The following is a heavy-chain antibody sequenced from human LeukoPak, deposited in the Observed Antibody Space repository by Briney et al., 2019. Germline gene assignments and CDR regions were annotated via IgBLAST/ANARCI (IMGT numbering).Heavy chain of an antibody. CDR3: ARRGRGITSQNIVRYFDY. CDR1: GYTFTGYY. J-gene: IGHJ4*02. Sequence: ASVKVSCKASGYTFTGYYMHWVRQAPGQRLEWMGWINPNSGGTNYAQKFQGRVTMTRDTSISTAYMELSRLRSDDTAVYYCARRGRGITSQNIVRYFDYWGQGTLVTVSS. V-gene: IGHV1-2*02. CDR2: INPNSGGT. D-gene: IGHD2/OR15-2a*01.